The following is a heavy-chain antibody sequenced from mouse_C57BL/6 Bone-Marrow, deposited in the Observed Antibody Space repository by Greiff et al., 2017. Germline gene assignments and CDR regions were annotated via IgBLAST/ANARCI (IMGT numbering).Heavy chain of an antibody. Sequence: EVKLMESGGGLVKPGGSLKLSCAASGFTFSSYTMSWVRQTPEKRLEWVATISGGGGNTYYPDSVKGRFTISRDNAKNTLYLQMSSLRSEDTALYYCARRIYYGLYYFDYWGQGTTLTVSS. D-gene: IGHD2-1*01. CDR1: GFTFSSYT. J-gene: IGHJ2*01. CDR2: ISGGGGNT. V-gene: IGHV5-9*01. CDR3: ARRIYYGLYYFDY.